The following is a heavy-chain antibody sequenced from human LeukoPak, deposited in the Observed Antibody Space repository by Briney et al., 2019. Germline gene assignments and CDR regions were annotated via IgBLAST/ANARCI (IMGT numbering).Heavy chain of an antibody. Sequence: SETLSLTCTVSGGSISSSSYYWGWIRQPAGKGLEWIGRIYTSGSTNYNPSLKSRVTISVDTSKNQFSLKLSSVTAADTAVYYCASEGAGDAFDIWGQGTMVTVSS. D-gene: IGHD3-10*01. V-gene: IGHV4-61*02. CDR2: IYTSGST. J-gene: IGHJ3*02. CDR3: ASEGAGDAFDI. CDR1: GGSISSSSYY.